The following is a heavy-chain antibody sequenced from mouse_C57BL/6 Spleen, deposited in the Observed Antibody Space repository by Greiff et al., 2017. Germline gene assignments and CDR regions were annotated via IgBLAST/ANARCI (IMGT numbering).Heavy chain of an antibody. D-gene: IGHD1-1*01. CDR1: GFNIKDDY. V-gene: IGHV14-4*01. CDR3: TTVVARDWFAY. CDR2: IDPENGDT. J-gene: IGHJ3*01. Sequence: EVKVEESGAELVRPGASVKLSCTASGFNIKDDYMHWVKQRPEQGLEWIGWIDPENGDTEYASKFQGKATITADTSSNTAYLQLSSLTSEDTAVYFCTTVVARDWFAYGGQGTLVTVSA.